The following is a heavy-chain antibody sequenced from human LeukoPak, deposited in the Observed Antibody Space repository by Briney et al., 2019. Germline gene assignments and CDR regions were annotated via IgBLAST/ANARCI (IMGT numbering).Heavy chain of an antibody. V-gene: IGHV4-34*01. D-gene: IGHD2-2*01. J-gene: IGHJ4*02. CDR3: ARAVPRYCSSTSCLPPY. Sequence: SETLSLTCAVYGGSFSGYYWSWIRQPPGKGLEWIGEINHSGSTNYNPSLKSRVTTSVDTSKNQFSLKLSSVTAADTAVYYCARAVPRYCSSTSCLPPYWGQGILVTVSS. CDR1: GGSFSGYY. CDR2: INHSGST.